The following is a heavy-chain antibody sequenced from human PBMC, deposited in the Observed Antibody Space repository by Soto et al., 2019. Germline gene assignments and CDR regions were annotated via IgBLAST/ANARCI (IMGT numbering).Heavy chain of an antibody. J-gene: IGHJ6*02. V-gene: IGHV1-46*01. CDR2: INPSGGST. Sequence: ASVKVSCKASGYTFTSYYMHWVRQAPGQGLEWMGIINPSGGSTSYAQKFQGRVTMTRDTSTSTVYMELSSLRSEDTAVYYCARVYCSGGSCYHDYYYYGMDVWGQGTTVTVS. D-gene: IGHD2-15*01. CDR3: ARVYCSGGSCYHDYYYYGMDV. CDR1: GYTFTSYY.